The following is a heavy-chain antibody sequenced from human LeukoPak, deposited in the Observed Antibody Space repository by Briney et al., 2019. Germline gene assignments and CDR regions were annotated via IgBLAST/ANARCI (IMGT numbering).Heavy chain of an antibody. Sequence: PSETLSLTCTVSGGSISSSSYYWGWTRQPPGKGLEWIGSIYHSGSTYYNPSLKSRVTISVDTSKNQFSLNLSPVTAADTAVYYCARGDHLYGFSYYFDYWGQGTLVTVSS. CDR2: IYHSGST. CDR3: ARGDHLYGFSYYFDY. D-gene: IGHD3-3*01. J-gene: IGHJ4*02. V-gene: IGHV4-39*07. CDR1: GGSISSSSYY.